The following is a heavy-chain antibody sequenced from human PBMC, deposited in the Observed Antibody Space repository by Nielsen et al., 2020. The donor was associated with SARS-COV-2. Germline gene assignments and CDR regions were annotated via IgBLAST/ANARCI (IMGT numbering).Heavy chain of an antibody. Sequence: WIRQPPGKGLEWIGSIYYSGSTYYNPSLKSRVTISVDTSKNQFSLKLSSVTAADTAVYYCARARRFGELTSYGMDVWGQGTTVTVSS. CDR3: ARARRFGELTSYGMDV. J-gene: IGHJ6*02. CDR2: IYYSGST. D-gene: IGHD3-10*01. V-gene: IGHV4-39*07.